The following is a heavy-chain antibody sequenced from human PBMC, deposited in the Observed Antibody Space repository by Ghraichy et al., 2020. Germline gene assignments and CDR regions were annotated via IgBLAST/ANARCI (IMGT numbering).Heavy chain of an antibody. CDR1: GGSISSGSYY. CDR3: ARGGRGGYSGGAYYFDY. J-gene: IGHJ4*02. V-gene: IGHV4-61*02. CDR2: IYTSVST. D-gene: IGHD4-23*01. Sequence: SQTLSLTCTVSGGSISSGSYYWSWIRQPAGKGLEWIGRIYTSVSTNYNPSLKSRVTISVDTSKNQFSLKLSSVTAADTAVYYCARGGRGGYSGGAYYFDYWGQGTPVTVSS.